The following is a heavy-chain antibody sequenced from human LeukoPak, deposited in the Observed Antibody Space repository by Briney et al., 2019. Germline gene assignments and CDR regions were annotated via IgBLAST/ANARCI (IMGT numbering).Heavy chain of an antibody. CDR3: ASQPYYDSSGYYFY. V-gene: IGHV4-39*01. CDR1: GGSISSTSYN. D-gene: IGHD3-22*01. J-gene: IGHJ4*02. CDR2: IYYSGST. Sequence: SETLPLTCTVSGGSISSTSYNWGWIRQPPGKGLEWIGRIYYSGSTFYNPSLKSRVTISINTSKNQFSLKLSSVTAADTAVYYCASQPYYDSSGYYFYWGQGTLVTVSS.